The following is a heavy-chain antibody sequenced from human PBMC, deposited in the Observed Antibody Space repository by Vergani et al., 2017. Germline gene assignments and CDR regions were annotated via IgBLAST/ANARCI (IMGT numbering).Heavy chain of an antibody. Sequence: QLVESGGDLVKPGGSLRLSCAASGFTFSDHFVSWIRQAPGKGLEWLSHISPSGATVDFADSVKGRFTISRDNAKNSLYLQMNSLRAEDTAVYYCARDMGYDYVWGSYRYPYYYYGMDVWGQGTTVTVSS. J-gene: IGHJ6*02. CDR2: ISPSGATV. D-gene: IGHD3-16*02. CDR1: GFTFSDHF. V-gene: IGHV3-11*04. CDR3: ARDMGYDYVWGSYRYPYYYYGMDV.